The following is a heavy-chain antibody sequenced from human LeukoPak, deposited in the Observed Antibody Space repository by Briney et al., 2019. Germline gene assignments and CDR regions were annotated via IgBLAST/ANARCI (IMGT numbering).Heavy chain of an antibody. CDR1: GYTFTSYG. D-gene: IGHD3-22*01. J-gene: IGHJ4*02. CDR2: ISAYNGNT. CDR3: ARVVIYYDSSGYYYVRPRYFDY. V-gene: IGHV1-18*01. Sequence: GASVKVSFTASGYTFTSYGISRVRQAPGQGLEWMGWISAYNGNTNYAQKLQGRVTMTTDTSTSTVYMELRSLRSDDTAVYYCARVVIYYDSSGYYYVRPRYFDYWGQGTLVTVSS.